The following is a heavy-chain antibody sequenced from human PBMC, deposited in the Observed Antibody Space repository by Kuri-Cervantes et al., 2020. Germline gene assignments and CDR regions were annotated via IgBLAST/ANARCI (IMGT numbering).Heavy chain of an antibody. V-gene: IGHV3-53*05. Sequence: GVLKISCAASGFTVSSNYMSWVRQAPGKGLEWVSVIYSGGSTYYADSVKGRFTISRDNSKNTLYLQMNSLRAEDTAVYYCANSHLDYWGQGTLVTVSS. CDR2: IYSGGST. D-gene: IGHD2-15*01. CDR3: ANSHLDY. CDR1: GFTVSSNY. J-gene: IGHJ4*02.